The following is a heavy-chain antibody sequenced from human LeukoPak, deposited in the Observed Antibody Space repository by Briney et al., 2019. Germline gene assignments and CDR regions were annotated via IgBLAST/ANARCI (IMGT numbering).Heavy chain of an antibody. V-gene: IGHV3-30*03. Sequence: GGSLRLSCAASGFTFSSYGMHWVRQAPGKGLEWVAAISYDGSNKYYADSVKGRFTISRDNSKNTLYLQMNSLRAEDTAVFYCARGPLTGRWPDMGFDYWGQGTLVTVSS. CDR1: GFTFSSYG. D-gene: IGHD5-24*01. J-gene: IGHJ4*02. CDR2: ISYDGSNK. CDR3: ARGPLTGRWPDMGFDY.